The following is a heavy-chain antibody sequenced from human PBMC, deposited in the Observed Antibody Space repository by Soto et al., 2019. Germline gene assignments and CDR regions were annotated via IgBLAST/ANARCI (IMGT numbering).Heavy chain of an antibody. Sequence: GSLRLSCAASGFTFSSYWMSLVRQAPGKGLEWVANIKQDGSEKYYVDSVKGRFTISRDNAKNSLYLQMNSLRAEDTAVYYCARDWDYYDFNAFDIWGQGTMVTVSS. V-gene: IGHV3-7*05. D-gene: IGHD3-22*01. CDR3: ARDWDYYDFNAFDI. CDR2: IKQDGSEK. J-gene: IGHJ3*02. CDR1: GFTFSSYW.